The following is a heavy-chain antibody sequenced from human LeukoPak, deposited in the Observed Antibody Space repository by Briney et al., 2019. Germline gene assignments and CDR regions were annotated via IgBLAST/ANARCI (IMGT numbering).Heavy chain of an antibody. CDR1: GFXFSSYS. CDR3: AREEARGGPFDY. V-gene: IGHV3-21*01. Sequence: GGSLRLSCAASGFXFSSYSMNWVRQAPGKGLEWVSSISSTGSYIYYADSVKGRFTISRDNAKNSLYLQMNSLRAKDTAVYYCAREEARGGPFDYWGQGILVTVSS. J-gene: IGHJ4*02. D-gene: IGHD3-10*01. CDR2: ISSTGSYI.